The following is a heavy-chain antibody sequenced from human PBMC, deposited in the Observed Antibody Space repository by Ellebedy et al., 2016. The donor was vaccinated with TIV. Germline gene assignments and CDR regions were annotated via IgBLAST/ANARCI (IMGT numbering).Heavy chain of an antibody. D-gene: IGHD2-15*01. J-gene: IGHJ6*03. V-gene: IGHV3-33*01. Sequence: GESLKISXAVSGFTFSIYGMQWVRQAPGKGLEWVAVIWNDGNNKYYVDSVKGRSTISRDNSKNTLFLEMNNLRAEDTAVYYCARVGYCSGGNCLSFYMDVWGKGTTVTVS. CDR2: IWNDGNNK. CDR1: GFTFSIYG. CDR3: ARVGYCSGGNCLSFYMDV.